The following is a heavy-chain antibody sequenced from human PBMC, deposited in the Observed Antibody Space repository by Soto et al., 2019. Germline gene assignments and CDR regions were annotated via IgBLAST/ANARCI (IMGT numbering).Heavy chain of an antibody. CDR1: GGSITTGGRY. Sequence: QVRLQEWGPGLVKPSQTLSLNCSVSGGSITTGGRYWSWIRQLPGKGLEWIGDIYYSGNTYYNAYLRSRVTKPVQAAKHQFSLKLSSVTAADTAVSYCAQALVFTGGDGFDIWGQGRLVTVSS. D-gene: IGHD1-1*01. CDR2: IYYSGNT. V-gene: IGHV4-31*02. CDR3: AQALVFTGGDGFDI. J-gene: IGHJ3*02.